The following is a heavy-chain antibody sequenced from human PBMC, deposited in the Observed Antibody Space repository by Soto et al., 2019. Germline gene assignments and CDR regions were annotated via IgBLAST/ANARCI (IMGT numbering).Heavy chain of an antibody. J-gene: IGHJ5*02. V-gene: IGHV3-7*01. D-gene: IGHD3-3*01. CDR3: AGDRIRADIWRGSEGHRFDP. CDR1: LVTFGSYW. Sequence: LXLSCVGSLVTFGSYWMSWVRQAPGKWLEWVANIKQDGSEKYYVDSVKGRFTISRDNAKNSVHLQMNSLRPEDTAVYYCAGDRIRADIWRGSEGHRFDPWGQGTPVTVSS. CDR2: IKQDGSEK.